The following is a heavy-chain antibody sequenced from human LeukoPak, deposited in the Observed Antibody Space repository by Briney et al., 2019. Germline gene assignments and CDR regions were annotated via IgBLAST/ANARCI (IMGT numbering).Heavy chain of an antibody. CDR2: ISGSGGST. D-gene: IGHD4-17*01. CDR3: AKDHDTVTSSTSDY. Sequence: GGSLRLSCAASGFTFSSYAMSWVRQAPGKGLEWVSGISGSGGSTYYADSVKGRFTISRDNSKNTLYLQMNRLRADDTAVYYCAKDHDTVTSSTSDYWGQGTLVTVSS. J-gene: IGHJ4*02. V-gene: IGHV3-23*01. CDR1: GFTFSSYA.